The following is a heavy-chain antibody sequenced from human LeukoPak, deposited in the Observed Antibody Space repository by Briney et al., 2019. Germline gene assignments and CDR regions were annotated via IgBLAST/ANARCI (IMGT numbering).Heavy chain of an antibody. CDR3: ATIFGVVNAFDI. D-gene: IGHD3-3*01. CDR2: IIPIFGTA. J-gene: IGHJ3*02. CDR1: GGTFSSYA. V-gene: IGHV1-69*05. Sequence: ASVKVSCKASGGTFSSYAISWVRQAPGQGLEWMGGIIPIFGTANYAQKFQGRVTITTDESTSTAYMELSSLRSEDTAVYYCATIFGVVNAFDIWGQGTMVTVSS.